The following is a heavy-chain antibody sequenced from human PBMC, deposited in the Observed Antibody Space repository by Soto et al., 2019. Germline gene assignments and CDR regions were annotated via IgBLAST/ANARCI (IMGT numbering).Heavy chain of an antibody. CDR3: VKDSTTVTFDY. J-gene: IGHJ4*02. Sequence: GSLRLSCSASGFTFSSYAMHWVRQAPGKGLEYVPAISSNGGSTYYADSVKGRFTISRDNSKNTLYLQMSSLRAEDTAVYYCVKDSTTVTFDYWGQGTLVTVSS. V-gene: IGHV3-64D*06. D-gene: IGHD4-17*01. CDR1: GFTFSSYA. CDR2: ISSNGGST.